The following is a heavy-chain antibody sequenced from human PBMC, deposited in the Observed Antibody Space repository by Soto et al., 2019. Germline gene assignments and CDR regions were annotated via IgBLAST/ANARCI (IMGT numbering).Heavy chain of an antibody. J-gene: IGHJ5*02. CDR1: GFTFSSYG. D-gene: IGHD6-25*01. CDR2: IWYDGSNK. V-gene: IGHV3-33*01. Sequence: VQLVESGGGVVQPGRSLRLSCAASGFTFSSYGMHWVRQAPGKGLEWVAVIWYDGSNKYYADSVKGRFTISRDNSKNTLYLQMNSLRAEDTAVYYCARDQTAETSNWFDPWGQGTLVTVSS. CDR3: ARDQTAETSNWFDP.